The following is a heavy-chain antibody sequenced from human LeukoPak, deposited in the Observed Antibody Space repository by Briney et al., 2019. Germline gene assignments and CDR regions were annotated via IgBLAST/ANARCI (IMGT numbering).Heavy chain of an antibody. CDR2: IYTSGST. CDR3: ARVGVSGWPNWFDP. Sequence: SETLSLTCTVSGGSSSSYYWSWIRQPAGKGLEWIGRIYTSGSTNYNPSLKSRVTMSVDTSKNQFSLKLSSVTAADTAVYYCARVGVSGWPNWFDPWGQGTLVTVSS. J-gene: IGHJ5*02. V-gene: IGHV4-4*07. D-gene: IGHD6-19*01. CDR1: GGSSSSYY.